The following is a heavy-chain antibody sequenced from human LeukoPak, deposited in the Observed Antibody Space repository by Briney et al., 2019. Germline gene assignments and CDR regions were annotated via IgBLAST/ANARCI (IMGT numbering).Heavy chain of an antibody. D-gene: IGHD1-1*01. V-gene: IGHV3-7*03. CDR3: AREPPRERWFES. CDR2: IKYDGSEK. Sequence: GGSLRLSCTASGFNFSSYWMSWVRQAPGKGLEWVANIKYDGSEKYYVDSVKGRFTISRDNAKNSLYLQVNSLRAEDTAVFYCAREPPRERWFESWGQGTLVTVYS. J-gene: IGHJ5*01. CDR1: GFNFSSYW.